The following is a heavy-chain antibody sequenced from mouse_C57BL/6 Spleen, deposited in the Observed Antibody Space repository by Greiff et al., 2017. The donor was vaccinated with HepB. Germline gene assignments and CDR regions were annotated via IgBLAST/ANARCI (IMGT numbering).Heavy chain of an antibody. J-gene: IGHJ1*03. CDR3: ARGGFNSPLGFDV. V-gene: IGHV1-82*01. CDR2: IYPGDGDT. CDR1: GYAFSSSW. Sequence: QVHVKQSGPELVKPGASVKISCKASGYAFSSSWMNWVKQRPGKGLEWIGRIYPGDGDTNYNGKFKGKATLTADKSSSTAYMQLSSLTSEDSAVYFCARGGFNSPLGFDVWGTGTTVTVSS. D-gene: IGHD2-12*01.